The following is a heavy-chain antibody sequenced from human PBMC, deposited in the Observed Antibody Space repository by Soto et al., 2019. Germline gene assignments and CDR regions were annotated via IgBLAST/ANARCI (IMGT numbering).Heavy chain of an antibody. CDR3: ARDEQWLAPDYYYYGMDV. CDR2: INAGNGNT. Sequence: ASVKVSCKASGYTFTSYAMHWVRQAPGQRLEWMGWINAGNGNTKYSQKIQGRVTITRDTSASTAYMELSSLRSDDTAVYYCARDEQWLAPDYYYYGMDVWGQGTTVPVSS. D-gene: IGHD6-19*01. V-gene: IGHV1-3*01. J-gene: IGHJ6*02. CDR1: GYTFTSYA.